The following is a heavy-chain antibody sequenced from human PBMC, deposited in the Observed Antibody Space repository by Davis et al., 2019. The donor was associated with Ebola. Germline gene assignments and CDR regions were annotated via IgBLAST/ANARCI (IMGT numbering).Heavy chain of an antibody. CDR1: GYTFTGYY. Sequence: ASVKVSCKASGYTFTGYYMHWVRQAPGQGLEWMGWINPNSGGTNYAQKFQGRVTMTRDTSISTAYMELSGLRSDDTAVYYCARARGGTEYDAFDIWGQGTMVTVSS. CDR2: INPNSGGT. CDR3: ARARGGTEYDAFDI. V-gene: IGHV1-2*02. J-gene: IGHJ3*02. D-gene: IGHD2-8*02.